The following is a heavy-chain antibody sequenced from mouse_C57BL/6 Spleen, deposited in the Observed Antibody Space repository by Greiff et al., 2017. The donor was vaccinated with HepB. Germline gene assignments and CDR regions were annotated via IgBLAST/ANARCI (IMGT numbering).Heavy chain of an antibody. Sequence: EVQLVESGGDLVKPGGSLKLSCAASGFTFSSYGMSWVRQTPDKRLEWVATISSGGSYTYYPDSVKGRFTISRDNAKNTLYLQMSSLKSEDTAMYYCARHDRGFAYWGQGTLVTVSA. CDR3: ARHDRGFAY. CDR2: ISSGGSYT. V-gene: IGHV5-6*01. CDR1: GFTFSSYG. J-gene: IGHJ3*01.